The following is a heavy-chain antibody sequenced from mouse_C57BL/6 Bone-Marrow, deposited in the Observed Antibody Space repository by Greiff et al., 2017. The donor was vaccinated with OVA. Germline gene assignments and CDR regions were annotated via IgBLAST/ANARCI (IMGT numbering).Heavy chain of an antibody. CDR3: AREGYGKKYYFDY. CDR2: IDPETGGT. J-gene: IGHJ2*01. V-gene: IGHV1-15*01. CDR1: GYTFTDYE. D-gene: IGHD2-1*01. Sequence: QVQLKESGAELVRPGASVTLSCKASGYTFTDYEMHWVKQTPVHGLEWIGAIDPETGGTAYNQKFKDKATLTVDKSSSTAYMQLSSLTSEDSAVYYCAREGYGKKYYFDYGGQGTTLTVSS.